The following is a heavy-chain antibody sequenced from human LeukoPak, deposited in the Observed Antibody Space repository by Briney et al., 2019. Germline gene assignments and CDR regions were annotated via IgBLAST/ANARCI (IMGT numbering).Heavy chain of an antibody. CDR1: GGSISSYY. V-gene: IGHV4-59*01. D-gene: IGHD3-3*01. J-gene: IGHJ4*02. CDR2: IYYSGST. Sequence: KSSETLSLTCTVSGGSISSYYWSWIRQPPGKGLEWIGYIYYSGSTNYNPSLKSRVTISVDTSKNQFSLKLSSVTAADTAVYYCARSIFGVVRPWGQGTLVTVSS. CDR3: ARSIFGVVRP.